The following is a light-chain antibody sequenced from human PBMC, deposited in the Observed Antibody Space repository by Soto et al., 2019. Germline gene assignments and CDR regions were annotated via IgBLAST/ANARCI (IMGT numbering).Light chain of an antibody. Sequence: DIPMTQSPSSLSASVGDRVTITCRASQGISNYLAWYQQKPGKVPKLLIYAASTLQSGVPSRFSGSGSGTYFTLTISILQPEDVATYFCQKYNSATLTFGGGTKVEIK. J-gene: IGKJ4*02. V-gene: IGKV1-27*01. CDR3: QKYNSATLT. CDR1: QGISNY. CDR2: AAS.